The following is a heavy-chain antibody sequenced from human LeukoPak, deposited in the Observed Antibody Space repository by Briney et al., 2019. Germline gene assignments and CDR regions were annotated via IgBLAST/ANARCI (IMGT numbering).Heavy chain of an antibody. J-gene: IGHJ4*02. CDR2: INHSGST. V-gene: IGHV4-34*01. Sequence: SETLSLTCAVYGGPFSGYYWSWIRQPPGKGLEWIGEINHSGSTNYNPSLKSGVTISVDTSKNQFSLKLSSVTAADTAVYYCARNTRGSDYWGQGTLVTVSS. CDR3: ARNTRGSDY. CDR1: GGPFSGYY. D-gene: IGHD1/OR15-1a*01.